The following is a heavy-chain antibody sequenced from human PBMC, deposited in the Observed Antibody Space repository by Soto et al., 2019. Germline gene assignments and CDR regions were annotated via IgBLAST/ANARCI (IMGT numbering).Heavy chain of an antibody. D-gene: IGHD2-2*02. CDR3: AKEPKPRECSSASCYKGGGYYYYGMDG. Sequence: GGSLRLSCAASGFTFDDYAMHWVRQAPGKGLEWVSLISGDGGSTYYADSVKGRFTISRDNSKNSLYMQMNRLRTEDTALYYCAKEPKPRECSSASCYKGGGYYYYGMDGWGEGTTVTVSS. CDR2: ISGDGGST. CDR1: GFTFDDYA. J-gene: IGHJ6*04. V-gene: IGHV3-43*02.